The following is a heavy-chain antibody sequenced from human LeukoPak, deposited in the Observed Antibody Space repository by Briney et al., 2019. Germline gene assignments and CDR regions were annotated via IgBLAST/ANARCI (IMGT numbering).Heavy chain of an antibody. D-gene: IGHD2-15*01. V-gene: IGHV3-30*18. CDR2: ISYDGSNK. CDR1: GFTFSTYG. J-gene: IGHJ4*02. Sequence: GGSLRLPCAASGFTFSTYGMHWVRQAPGKGLEWVAVISYDGSNKYYVDSVKGRFTISRDNSKNTLYLQMNSLRAEDTAVYYCAKEACGGRCVSDYFDYWGQGTLVTVSS. CDR3: AKEACGGRCVSDYFDY.